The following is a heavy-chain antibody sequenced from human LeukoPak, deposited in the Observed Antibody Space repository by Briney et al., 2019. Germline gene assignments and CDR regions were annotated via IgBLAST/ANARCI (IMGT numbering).Heavy chain of an antibody. V-gene: IGHV3-30*04. Sequence: GGSLRLSCAASGFTFSNYAMHWVRQAPGKGLEWVALISFDESNKYYADSVKGRFTISRDNSKNTLYLQMKSLRSEDTAVYYCARSSGVEAYPDDAFDIWGQGTMVTVSS. J-gene: IGHJ3*02. CDR3: ARSSGVEAYPDDAFDI. CDR2: ISFDESNK. D-gene: IGHD3-3*01. CDR1: GFTFSNYA.